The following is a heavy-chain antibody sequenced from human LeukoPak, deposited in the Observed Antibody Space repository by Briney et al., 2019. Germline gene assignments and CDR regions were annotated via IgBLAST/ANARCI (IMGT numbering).Heavy chain of an antibody. J-gene: IGHJ4*02. D-gene: IGHD3-3*01. CDR1: GGSISSGGYY. CDR2: IYDSENT. V-gene: IGHV4-39*07. CDR3: ARDPTPYDFWSGYYTGDFDS. Sequence: PSETLSLTCTVSGGSISSGGYYWSWIRQPPGKGLEWIGSIYDSENTHYNPSLKSRVTISVDTSRNHFSLKLSSMTAADTAVYYCARDPTPYDFWSGYYTGDFDSWGQGTLVTVSS.